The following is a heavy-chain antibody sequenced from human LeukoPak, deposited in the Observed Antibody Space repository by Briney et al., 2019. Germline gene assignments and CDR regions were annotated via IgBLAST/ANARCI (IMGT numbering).Heavy chain of an antibody. D-gene: IGHD2-21*02. V-gene: IGHV3-30*04. J-gene: IGHJ4*02. CDR1: GFTFRSYA. CDR2: ISGDGRNI. CDR3: ARDRLEAVTDDDYFDY. Sequence: GGSLRLSCAASGFTFRSYAMHWVRQAPGKGLEWVTFISGDGRNIGYADSVKGRFTISRDNSKNTVYLQMNSLRAEDTGVYYCARDRLEAVTDDDYFDYWGQGTLVTVSS.